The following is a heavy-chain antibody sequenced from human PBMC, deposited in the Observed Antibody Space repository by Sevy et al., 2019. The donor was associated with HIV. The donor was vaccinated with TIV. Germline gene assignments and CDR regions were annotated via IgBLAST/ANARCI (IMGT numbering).Heavy chain of an antibody. V-gene: IGHV4-39*02. CDR2: MYYSGST. D-gene: IGHD2-2*03. Sequence: SETLSLTCTVSGGSISSSSYDWGWIRQPPGKGLEWIGSMYYSGSTSYNPSIKSRVTISVDTSKNHFSLKLSSVTVADTAVYYCVRHLAIVYRAFDYWGQGTLVSVSS. CDR3: VRHLAIVYRAFDY. J-gene: IGHJ4*02. CDR1: GGSISSSSYD.